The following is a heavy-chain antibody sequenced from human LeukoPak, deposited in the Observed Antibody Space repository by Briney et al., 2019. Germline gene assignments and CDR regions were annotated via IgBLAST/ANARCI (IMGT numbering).Heavy chain of an antibody. CDR3: ARDRGKDYFDN. J-gene: IGHJ4*02. V-gene: IGHV3-33*01. CDR2: IRNDGSDT. Sequence: GTSLRLSCATSGLTFTSHGFHWVRQAAGKGLEWVAFIRNDGSDTYHANSVKGRFSISRDNSKNTVYLHMNSLRAEDTAVYYCARDRGKDYFDNWGQGTQVTASS. D-gene: IGHD4-23*01. CDR1: GLTFTSHG.